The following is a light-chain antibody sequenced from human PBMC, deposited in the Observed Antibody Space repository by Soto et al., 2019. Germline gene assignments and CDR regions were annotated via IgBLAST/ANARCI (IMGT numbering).Light chain of an antibody. CDR1: SSNIGSYT. V-gene: IGLV1-44*01. CDR2: SNN. Sequence: QSVLTQPPSASGTPGQRVTISRSGSSSNIGSYTVNWYQQLPGTAPKLLIYSNNQRPSGVPDRFSGSKSGTSASLAISGLQSEDEADYYCAAWDDSLNGPVVFGGGTKLTVL. CDR3: AAWDDSLNGPVV. J-gene: IGLJ2*01.